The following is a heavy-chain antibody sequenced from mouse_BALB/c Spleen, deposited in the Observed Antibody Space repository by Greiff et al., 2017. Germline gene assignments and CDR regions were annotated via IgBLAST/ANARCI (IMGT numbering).Heavy chain of an antibody. J-gene: IGHJ4*01. CDR2: ISSGSSTI. D-gene: IGHD2-3*01. V-gene: IGHV5-17*02. CDR3: ARARDGYYFYAMDY. Sequence: DVKLVESGGGLVQPGGSRKLSCAASGFTFSSFGMHWVRQSPEKGLEWVAYISSGSSTIYYADTVKGRFTISRDNPKNTLFLQMTSLRSEDTAMYYCARARDGYYFYAMDYWGQGTSVTVSS. CDR1: GFTFSSFG.